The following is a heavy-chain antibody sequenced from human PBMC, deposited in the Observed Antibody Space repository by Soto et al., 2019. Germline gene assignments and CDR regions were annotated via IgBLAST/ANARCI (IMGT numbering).Heavy chain of an antibody. J-gene: IGHJ4*02. CDR3: ARAFDDYSGYSGALGY. CDR2: IFFTGST. CDR1: VVSISSGDYY. Sequence: SETLSLTCTFSVVSISSGDYYCSWIRQPPWKGLEWIGYIFFTGSTYYNPSLKSRITISIDTSNNQLSLKLSSVTAADTAVYYCARAFDDYSGYSGALGYLGPGTPVNVSS. D-gene: IGHD3-22*01. V-gene: IGHV4-30-4*01.